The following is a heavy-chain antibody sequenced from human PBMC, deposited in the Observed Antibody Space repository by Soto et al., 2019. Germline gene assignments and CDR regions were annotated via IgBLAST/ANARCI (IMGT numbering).Heavy chain of an antibody. J-gene: IGHJ4*02. CDR1: EGSIIGYG. V-gene: IGHV4-59*01. CDR3: ARYRREAVAGYTLDN. CDR2: VYNSGST. Sequence: PFVLQCLSYSVAEGSIIGYGGSWIRQTPGKGLEWIGYVYNSGSTNYNPSLKSRITISEDTSKSQFSLKVNSMTAADTAVYYCARYRREAVAGYTLDNWGQGILVTGSS. D-gene: IGHD6-13*01.